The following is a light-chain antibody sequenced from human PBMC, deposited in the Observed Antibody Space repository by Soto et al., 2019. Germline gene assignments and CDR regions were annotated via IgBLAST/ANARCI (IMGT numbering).Light chain of an antibody. Sequence: QSALTQPPSASGSPGQSVTISCTGTSSDVGGYNYVSWYQQHPGKAPKLMISEVSKRPSGVPDRFSGSKSGNTASLTISGLQAEDEADYYCCSYAGNSLWVFGGGTKVTVL. CDR1: SSDVGGYNY. CDR3: CSYAGNSLWV. V-gene: IGLV2-8*01. CDR2: EVS. J-gene: IGLJ3*02.